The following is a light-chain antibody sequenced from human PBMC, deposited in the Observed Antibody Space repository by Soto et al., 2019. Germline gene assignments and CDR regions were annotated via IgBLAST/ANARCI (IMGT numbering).Light chain of an antibody. Sequence: RVMTQSPATLSASPWERATLSCRASQSVSSYLAWYQQKRGQPPRLLIYGTSSRATGIPDRFSGSGSGTDFTLTISRLEPEDFAVYYCQQYHNSITFGQGTRLEIK. V-gene: IGKV3D-15*01. J-gene: IGKJ5*01. CDR1: QSVSSY. CDR3: QQYHNSIT. CDR2: GTS.